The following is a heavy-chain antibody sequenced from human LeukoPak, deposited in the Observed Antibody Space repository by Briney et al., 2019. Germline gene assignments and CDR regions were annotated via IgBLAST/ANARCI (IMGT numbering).Heavy chain of an antibody. CDR1: GGSISSYY. J-gene: IGHJ4*02. V-gene: IGHV4-4*07. Sequence: SETLSLTCTVSGGSISSYYWSWIRQPAGKGLEWIGRIYTSGSTNYNPSLKSRVSISVDTSKNQFSLKLSSVTAADTAVYYCARGSYYYGSGSWEYYFDYWGRGTLVTVSS. D-gene: IGHD3-10*01. CDR2: IYTSGST. CDR3: ARGSYYYGSGSWEYYFDY.